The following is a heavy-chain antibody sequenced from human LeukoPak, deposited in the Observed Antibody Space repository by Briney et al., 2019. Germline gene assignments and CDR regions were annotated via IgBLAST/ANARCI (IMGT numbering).Heavy chain of an antibody. CDR3: ARVTPLIVVVPAAKRKNWFDP. Sequence: ASVKVSCKASGGTFSSYAISWVRQAPGQGLEWMGRINPNSGGTNYAQKFQGRVTMTRDTSISTAYMELSRLRSDDTAVYYCARVTPLIVVVPAAKRKNWFDPWGQGTLVTVSS. CDR1: GGTFSSYA. V-gene: IGHV1-2*06. D-gene: IGHD2-2*01. J-gene: IGHJ5*02. CDR2: INPNSGGT.